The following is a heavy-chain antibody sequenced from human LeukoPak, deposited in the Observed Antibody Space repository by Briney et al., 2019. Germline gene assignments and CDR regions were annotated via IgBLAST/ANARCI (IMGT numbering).Heavy chain of an antibody. CDR3: ARRNDFGI. Sequence: SETLSLTCTVSGGSISSDHWNWIRQPPGKGLEWIGYVYSSGNTNYNPSLKSRVTISIDTSKNQFSLKLSSVTAADTAVYYCARRNDFGIWGQGTMVTVSS. CDR2: VYSSGNT. CDR1: GGSISSDH. V-gene: IGHV4-59*08. J-gene: IGHJ3*02.